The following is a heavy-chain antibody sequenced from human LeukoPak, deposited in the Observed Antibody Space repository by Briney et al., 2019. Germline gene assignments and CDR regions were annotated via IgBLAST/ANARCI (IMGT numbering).Heavy chain of an antibody. CDR3: ARGSIAAREGWFDP. D-gene: IGHD6-6*01. CDR1: GGSISSGGYY. J-gene: IGHJ5*02. V-gene: IGHV4-30-2*01. CDR2: IYHSGST. Sequence: SETLSLTCTVSGGSISSGGYYWSWIRQPPGKGLEWIGYIYHSGSTYYNPSLKSRVTISVDRSKNQFSLKLSSVTAADTAVYYCARGSIAAREGWFDPWGQGTLVTVSS.